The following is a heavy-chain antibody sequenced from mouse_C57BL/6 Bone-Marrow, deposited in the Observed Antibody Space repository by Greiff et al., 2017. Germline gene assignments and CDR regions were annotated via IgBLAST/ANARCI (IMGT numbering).Heavy chain of an antibody. CDR3: ARLRYYGSSYYYAMDY. V-gene: IGHV1-20*01. CDR1: GYSFTGYF. J-gene: IGHJ4*01. Sequence: EVKLVESGPELVKPGDSVKISCKASGYSFTGYFMNWVMQSHGTSLEWIGRLNPYNGDTFYNQKFKGKATLTVDKSSSTAHMALRSLTSEDSAVYSCARLRYYGSSYYYAMDYWGQGTSVTVSS. CDR2: LNPYNGDT. D-gene: IGHD1-1*01.